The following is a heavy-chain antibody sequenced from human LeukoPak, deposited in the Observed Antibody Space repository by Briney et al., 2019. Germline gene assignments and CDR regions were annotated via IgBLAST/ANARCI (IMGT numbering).Heavy chain of an antibody. CDR3: ANENLGMWELSFFDY. D-gene: IGHD1-26*01. V-gene: IGHV3-15*01. CDR1: GFTFSNAW. J-gene: IGHJ4*02. Sequence: GGSLRLSCAASGFTFSNAWMSWVRQAPGKGLEWVGRIKSKTDGGTTDYAAPVKGRFTISRDDSKNTLYLQMNSLKTEDTAVYYCANENLGMWELSFFDYWGQGTLVTVSS. CDR2: IKSKTDGGTT.